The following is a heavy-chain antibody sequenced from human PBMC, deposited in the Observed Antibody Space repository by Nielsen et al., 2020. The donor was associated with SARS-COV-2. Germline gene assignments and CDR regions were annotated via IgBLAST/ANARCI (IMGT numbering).Heavy chain of an antibody. D-gene: IGHD2-15*01. CDR1: GFNFSQYT. J-gene: IGHJ4*02. Sequence: GGSLRLSCEASGFNFSQYTMNWVRQAPGQGLEWASSISSYSNYKQYADSVKGRFAISRDNAKSSLYLQMSSLRAEDTGVYYCARESSTYYIDYWGQGILVTVSS. CDR2: ISSYSNYK. V-gene: IGHV3-21*01. CDR3: ARESSTYYIDY.